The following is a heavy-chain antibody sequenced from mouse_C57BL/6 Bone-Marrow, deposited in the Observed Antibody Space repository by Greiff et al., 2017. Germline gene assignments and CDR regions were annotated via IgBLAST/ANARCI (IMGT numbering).Heavy chain of an antibody. J-gene: IGHJ3*01. CDR3: ARQGDYDGGFAY. D-gene: IGHD2-4*01. CDR1: GFTFSDYG. V-gene: IGHV5-15*01. CDR2: ISNLAYSI. Sequence: EVKVVESGGGLVQPGGSLKLSCAASGFTFSDYGMAWVRQAPRKGPEWVAFISNLAYSIYYADTVTGRFTISRENAKNTLYLEMSRLRSEDTARYYCARQGDYDGGFAYGGQGTLVTVSA.